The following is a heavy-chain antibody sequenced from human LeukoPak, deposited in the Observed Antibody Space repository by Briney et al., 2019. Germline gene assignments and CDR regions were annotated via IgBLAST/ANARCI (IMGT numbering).Heavy chain of an antibody. CDR3: AIALSINPYYFDY. CDR2: ISTTSNTI. V-gene: IGHV3-48*04. J-gene: IGHJ4*02. CDR1: GFPFSTYA. Sequence: GGSLRLSCAASGFPFSTYAMTWVRQAPGKGLEWISYISTTSNTISYADSVKGRFTISRDNAKNSMYLQMSRLRAEDTALYYCAIALSINPYYFDYWGLGTLVTVSS. D-gene: IGHD2/OR15-2a*01.